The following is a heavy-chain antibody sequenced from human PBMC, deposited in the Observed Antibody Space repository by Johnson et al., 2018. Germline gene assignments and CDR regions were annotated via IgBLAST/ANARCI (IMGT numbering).Heavy chain of an antibody. Sequence: QVQLVESGGGVVEPGGSLRLSCAGSGFTFSDYYMSWIRQAPGKGLEWVSYISRSGSTIYYADSVKGRFTISRDNAKNSLYLQMDRLRAGDTGVYYGGGAPGRRGGDCYFDLWGRGTLVTVSS. D-gene: IGHD1-26*01. J-gene: IGHJ2*01. CDR2: ISRSGSTI. V-gene: IGHV3-11*04. CDR1: GFTFSDYY. CDR3: GGAPGRRGGDCYFDL.